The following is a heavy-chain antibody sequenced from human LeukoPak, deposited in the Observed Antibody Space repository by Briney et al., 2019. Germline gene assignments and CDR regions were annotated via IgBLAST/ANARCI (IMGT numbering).Heavy chain of an antibody. CDR3: AKEGPYYDFWSGYSADY. J-gene: IGHJ4*02. CDR1: GFTFSSYG. V-gene: IGHV3-30*02. D-gene: IGHD3-3*01. Sequence: GGSLGLSCAASGFTFSSYGVHWVRQAPGKGLEWVAFIRYDGSNKYYADSVKGRFTISRDNSKNTLYLQMNSLRAEDTAVYYCAKEGPYYDFWSGYSADYWGQGTLVTVSS. CDR2: IRYDGSNK.